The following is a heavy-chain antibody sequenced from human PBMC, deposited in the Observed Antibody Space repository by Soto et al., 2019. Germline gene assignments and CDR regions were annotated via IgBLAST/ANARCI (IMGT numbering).Heavy chain of an antibody. J-gene: IGHJ4*02. Sequence: PSETLSLTCTVSGGSVSSGSYYWSWIRQPPGKGLEWIGYIYYSGSTNYNPSLKSRVTISVDTSKNQFSLKLSSVTAADTAVYYCARGGFTMVRGVTTFDYWGQGTLVIVSS. CDR1: GGSVSSGSYY. D-gene: IGHD3-10*01. CDR2: IYYSGST. V-gene: IGHV4-61*01. CDR3: ARGGFTMVRGVTTFDY.